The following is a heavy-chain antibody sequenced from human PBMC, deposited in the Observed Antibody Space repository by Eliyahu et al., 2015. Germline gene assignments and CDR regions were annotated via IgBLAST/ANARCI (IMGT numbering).Heavy chain of an antibody. CDR3: AREGFSSGYFDP. Sequence: EVQLLESGGGLVQPGGSLRLSCAASRFTFSNYAMSWVRQAPGKGLEWVSGISGNGGSTYSADSVKGRFTISRDNSKNTLYLKMNSLRVEDTAIYYCAREGFSSGYFDPWGQGTLVTVSS. V-gene: IGHV3-23*01. CDR1: RFTFSNYA. D-gene: IGHD3-10*01. J-gene: IGHJ5*02. CDR2: ISGNGGST.